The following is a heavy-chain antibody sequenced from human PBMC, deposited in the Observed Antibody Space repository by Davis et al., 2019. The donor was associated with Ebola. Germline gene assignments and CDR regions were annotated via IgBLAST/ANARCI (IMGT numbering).Heavy chain of an antibody. D-gene: IGHD6-6*01. CDR3: ARDRHIAARPSYYYYGMDV. J-gene: IGHJ6*04. CDR2: IIPIFGTA. Sequence: SVKVSCKASGYTFSSYAISWVRQAPGQGLEWMGGIIPIFGTANYAQKFQGRVTITADESTSTAYMELSSLRSEDTAVYYCARDRHIAARPSYYYYGMDVWGKGTTVTVSS. CDR1: GYTFSSYA. V-gene: IGHV1-69*13.